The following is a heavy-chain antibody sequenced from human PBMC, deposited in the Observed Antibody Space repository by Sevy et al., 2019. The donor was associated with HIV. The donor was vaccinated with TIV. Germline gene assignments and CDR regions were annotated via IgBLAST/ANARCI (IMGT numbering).Heavy chain of an antibody. CDR2: FDPEDGET. Sequence: ASVKVSCKVSGYTLTELSMYWVRQAPGKGLEWMGGFDPEDGETIYAQKFQGRVTMTEDTSTDTAYMELSSLRSEDTAVYYCASTLRITMIVVVTEEYAFDIWGQGTMVTVSS. D-gene: IGHD3-22*01. CDR3: ASTLRITMIVVVTEEYAFDI. V-gene: IGHV1-24*01. CDR1: GYTLTELS. J-gene: IGHJ3*02.